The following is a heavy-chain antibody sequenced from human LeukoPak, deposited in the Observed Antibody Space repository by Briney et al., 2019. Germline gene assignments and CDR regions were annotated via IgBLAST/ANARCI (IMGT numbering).Heavy chain of an antibody. CDR1: GFTFSSYG. V-gene: IGHV3-23*01. Sequence: GGTLRLSCAASGFTFSSYGMSWVRQAPGKGLEWVSAISGSGGSTYYADSVKGRFTVSRDNSKNTLYLQMNSLRAEDTAVYYCAKDRVGATLYFDCWGQGTLVTVSS. CDR2: ISGSGGST. D-gene: IGHD1-26*01. J-gene: IGHJ4*02. CDR3: AKDRVGATLYFDC.